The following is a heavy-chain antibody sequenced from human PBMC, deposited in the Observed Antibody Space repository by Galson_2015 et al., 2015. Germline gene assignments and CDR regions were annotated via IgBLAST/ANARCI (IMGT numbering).Heavy chain of an antibody. V-gene: IGHV3-21*01. CDR3: ARQILDYDFWSGYYPTNFDY. J-gene: IGHJ4*02. D-gene: IGHD3-3*01. Sequence: TYIYYADSVKGRFTISRDNARNSLYLQMNSLGAEDTAVYYRARQILDYDFWSGYYPTNFDYWGQGTLVTVSS. CDR2: TYI.